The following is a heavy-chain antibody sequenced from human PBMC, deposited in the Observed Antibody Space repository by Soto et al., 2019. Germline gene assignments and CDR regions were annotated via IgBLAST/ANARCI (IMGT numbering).Heavy chain of an antibody. CDR2: ISSSSSTI. V-gene: IGHV3-48*01. J-gene: IGHJ3*02. CDR1: GFTFSSYS. CDR3: AVIAARSSRYAFDI. Sequence: GGSLRLSCAASGFTFSSYSMNWVRQAPGKGLEWVSYISSSSSTIYYADSVKGRFTISRDNAKNSLYLQMNSLRAEDTAVYYCAVIAARSSRYAFDIWGQGTMVTVS. D-gene: IGHD6-6*01.